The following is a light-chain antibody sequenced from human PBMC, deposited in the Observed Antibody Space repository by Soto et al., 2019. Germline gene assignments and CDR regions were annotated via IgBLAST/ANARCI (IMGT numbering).Light chain of an antibody. V-gene: IGLV2-23*02. CDR1: SSDVGSYNF. J-gene: IGLJ3*02. Sequence: SALARPASVSGSPGQSIIISCTGTSSDVGSYNFVSWYQQHPGKAPKLMIYEVSKRPSGVSNRFSGSKSGNTASLTISGLQPEDEADYYCCSYAGNSGVFGGGTKVTV. CDR3: CSYAGNSGV. CDR2: EVS.